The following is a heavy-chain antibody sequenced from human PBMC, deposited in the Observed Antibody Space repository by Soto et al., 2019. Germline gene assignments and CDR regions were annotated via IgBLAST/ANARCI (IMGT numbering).Heavy chain of an antibody. CDR3: ARGGGYSGYGVH. CDR2: INHSGST. J-gene: IGHJ4*02. Sequence: SETLSLTCAVYGWSFSGYYWSWIRQPPGKGLEWIGEINHSGSTNYNPSLKSRVSISIDMSKNQFSLKLNSVTAADTAVYYCARGGGYSGYGVHWGQGTLVTVSS. V-gene: IGHV4-34*01. D-gene: IGHD5-12*01. CDR1: GWSFSGYY.